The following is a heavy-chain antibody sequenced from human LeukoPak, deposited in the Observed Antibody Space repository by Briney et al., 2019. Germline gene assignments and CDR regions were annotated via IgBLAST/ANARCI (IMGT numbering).Heavy chain of an antibody. CDR1: GGTFSSYA. J-gene: IGHJ4*02. V-gene: IGHV1-69*01. CDR2: IIPIFGTA. CDR3: ARGRYYDPECYFDY. Sequence: GASVMVSCKASGGTFSSYAISWVRQAPGQGLEWMGGIIPIFGTANYAQKFQGRVTITADESTSTAYMELSSLRSEDTAVYYCARGRYYDPECYFDYWGQGTLVTVSS. D-gene: IGHD3-22*01.